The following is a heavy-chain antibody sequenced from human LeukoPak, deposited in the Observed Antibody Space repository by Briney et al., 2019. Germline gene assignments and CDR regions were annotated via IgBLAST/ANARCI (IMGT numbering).Heavy chain of an antibody. CDR1: GGSISSGGYS. V-gene: IGHV4-30-2*01. CDR2: IYHSGST. J-gene: IGHJ3*02. Sequence: PSQTLSLTCAVSGGSISSGGYSWSWIRQPPGKGLGWIGYIYHSGSTYYNPSLKSRVTISVDRSKNQFSLKLSSVTAADTAVYYCASSGVVPAADDAFDIWGQGTMVTVSS. D-gene: IGHD2-2*01. CDR3: ASSGVVPAADDAFDI.